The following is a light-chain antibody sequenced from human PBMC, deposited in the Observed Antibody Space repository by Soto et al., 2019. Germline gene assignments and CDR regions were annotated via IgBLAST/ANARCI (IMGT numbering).Light chain of an antibody. Sequence: QSALTQPASVSGSPGQSVTISCTGTSSDVGDYKYVSWYQQHPGRAPKLVIYKVSDRPSGVSTRFSASKSGNTASLTISGLQAEDEADYYCSSYSTTTTPQWVFGGGTKLTVL. CDR1: SSDVGDYKY. J-gene: IGLJ3*02. CDR2: KVS. V-gene: IGLV2-14*01. CDR3: SSYSTTTTPQWV.